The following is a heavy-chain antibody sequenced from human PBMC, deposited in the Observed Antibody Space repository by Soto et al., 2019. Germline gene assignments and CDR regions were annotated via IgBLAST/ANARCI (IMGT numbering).Heavy chain of an antibody. CDR3: ARGVDAGVDV. D-gene: IGHD1-1*01. J-gene: IGHJ6*02. CDR1: GGSVSSSSYS. CDR2: IYSSENT. V-gene: IGHV4-39*01. Sequence: SETLSLTCTVSGGSVSSSSYSWGWIRQSPGKGLEWIGTIYSSENTYYNPSLMSRVTISVDTSKNEFSLKLSSVTAADTAIYYCARGVDAGVDVWGQGSTVTVSS.